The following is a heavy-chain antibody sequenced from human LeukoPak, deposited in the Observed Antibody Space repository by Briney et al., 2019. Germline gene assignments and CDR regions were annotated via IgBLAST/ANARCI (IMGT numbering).Heavy chain of an antibody. CDR3: AGVGIDSSGYYYFDY. V-gene: IGHV3-33*01. J-gene: IGHJ4*02. D-gene: IGHD3-22*01. CDR1: GLTFSSYG. Sequence: GGSLRLSCAASGLTFSSYGMHWVRQAPGKGLEWVAVIWYDGSNKYYADSVKGRFTISRDNSKNTLYLQMNSLRAEDTAVYYCAGVGIDSSGYYYFDYWGQGTLVTVSS. CDR2: IWYDGSNK.